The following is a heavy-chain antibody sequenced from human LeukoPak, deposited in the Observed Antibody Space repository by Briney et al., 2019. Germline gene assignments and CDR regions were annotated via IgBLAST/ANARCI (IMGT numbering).Heavy chain of an antibody. J-gene: IGHJ4*02. D-gene: IGHD6-19*01. CDR3: AKDPAVAGWYYFDY. CDR2: ISYDGSDK. CDR1: GFTFSSYT. Sequence: PGGSLRLSCTASGFTFSSYTIHWVRQAPGKGLEWVAVISYDGSDKYYADSVKGRFTISRDNSKNTLYLQMNSLRAEETAVYYCAKDPAVAGWYYFDYWGQGTLVTVSS. V-gene: IGHV3-30-3*02.